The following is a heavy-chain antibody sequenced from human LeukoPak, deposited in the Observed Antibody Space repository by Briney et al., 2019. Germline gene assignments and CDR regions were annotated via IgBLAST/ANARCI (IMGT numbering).Heavy chain of an antibody. V-gene: IGHV1-2*02. Sequence: VASVKVSCKASGYTFTGYYMYWVRQAPGQGLEWMGWINPNSGGTNYAQKFQGRVTMTRDTSISTAYMELSRLRSDDTAVYYCARTHCSGTSCYPFFDYWGQGILVTVSS. D-gene: IGHD2-2*01. CDR3: ARTHCSGTSCYPFFDY. CDR2: INPNSGGT. J-gene: IGHJ4*02. CDR1: GYTFTGYY.